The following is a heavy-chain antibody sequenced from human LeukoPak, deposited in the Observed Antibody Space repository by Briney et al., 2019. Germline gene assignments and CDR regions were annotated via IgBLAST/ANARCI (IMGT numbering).Heavy chain of an antibody. Sequence: GGSLRLSCVASGFIVSSNYMSWVRQAPGKGLEWVSVIYSGGTIYYADSVKGRFTISRDNSKNTLYLQMNSLRAEDTAVYYCARDTAMATFDYWGQGTLVTVSS. V-gene: IGHV3-66*01. CDR1: GFIVSSNY. CDR2: IYSGGTI. D-gene: IGHD5-18*01. CDR3: ARDTAMATFDY. J-gene: IGHJ4*02.